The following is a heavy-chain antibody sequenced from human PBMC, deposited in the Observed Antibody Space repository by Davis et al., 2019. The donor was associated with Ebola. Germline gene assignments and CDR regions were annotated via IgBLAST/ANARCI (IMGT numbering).Heavy chain of an antibody. CDR3: ATTQWLREFDN. Sequence: GRSLRLSCTASGVTVSSNHMSWVRQAPGTGLEWVSVIYDQGTAYADAVRGRFIISRDKSNNTLYLEMSSLRVDDTAVYYCATTQWLREFDNWGQGTLVTVSS. CDR2: IYDQGT. V-gene: IGHV3-53*05. D-gene: IGHD6-19*01. J-gene: IGHJ4*02. CDR1: GVTVSSNH.